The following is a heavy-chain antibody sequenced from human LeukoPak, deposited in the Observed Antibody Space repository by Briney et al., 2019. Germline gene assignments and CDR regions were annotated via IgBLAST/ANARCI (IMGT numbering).Heavy chain of an antibody. Sequence: GGSLRLSCAASGFTFNSYAMSWVRQAPEKGLEWVATISGSGGGTYYAGSVKGRFTISRDDSKNTLYLQMNSLRAEDTAVYYCAKDLGRYRNNYFDYWGQGTLVTVSS. CDR1: GFTFNSYA. V-gene: IGHV3-23*01. CDR2: ISGSGGGT. D-gene: IGHD1-26*01. J-gene: IGHJ4*02. CDR3: AKDLGRYRNNYFDY.